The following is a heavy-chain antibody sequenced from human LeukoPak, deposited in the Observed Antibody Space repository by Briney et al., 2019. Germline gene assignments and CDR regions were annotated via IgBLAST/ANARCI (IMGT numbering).Heavy chain of an antibody. D-gene: IGHD2-15*01. J-gene: IGHJ6*04. Sequence: GESLKISCKGSGYSFTTYWIAWVRQMPGKGLEWMGIIYPGDSDTRYSPSFQGQVTISADKSISAAFLQWSSLKASDTAMYYCARQQVAYYYYYGMDVWGKGTTVTVSS. CDR1: GYSFTTYW. V-gene: IGHV5-51*01. CDR2: IYPGDSDT. CDR3: ARQQVAYYYYYGMDV.